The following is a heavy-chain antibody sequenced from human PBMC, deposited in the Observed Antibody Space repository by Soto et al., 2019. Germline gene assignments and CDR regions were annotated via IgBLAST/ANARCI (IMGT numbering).Heavy chain of an antibody. D-gene: IGHD1-26*01. J-gene: IGHJ4*02. CDR2: SRNKANSYST. V-gene: IGHV3-72*01. CDR1: EFTFSDHY. Sequence: EVQLVESGGGLVQPGGSLRLSCADSEFTFSDHYVDWVRQAPGKGLEWVGRSRNKANSYSTEYAAYVKGRFTISRDESKNSLYLQMNSLKTEDTAVYYCARFSGSYTRGLDYWGQGTLVTVSS. CDR3: ARFSGSYTRGLDY.